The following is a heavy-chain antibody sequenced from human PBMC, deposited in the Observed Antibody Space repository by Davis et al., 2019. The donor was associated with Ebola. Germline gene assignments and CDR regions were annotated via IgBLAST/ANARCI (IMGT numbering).Heavy chain of an antibody. Sequence: ASVKVSCKASRNTFTTYYMHWVRQAPGQGLEWMGIINPSGGSTTYAQKFQGRVTMTRDTSTSTAYMELRSLRSADTAVYYCARDGISVVVDRGMDVWGKGTTVTVSS. CDR3: ARDGISVVVDRGMDV. J-gene: IGHJ6*04. D-gene: IGHD2-2*01. CDR1: RNTFTTYY. V-gene: IGHV1-46*01. CDR2: INPSGGST.